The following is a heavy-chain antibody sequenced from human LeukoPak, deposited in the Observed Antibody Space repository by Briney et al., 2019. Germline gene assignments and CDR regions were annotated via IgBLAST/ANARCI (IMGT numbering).Heavy chain of an antibody. Sequence: GGSLRLSCEASGFTFSSYSMNWVRQAPGKGLEWISYISTSTTTIYYANSVKGRFTISRDNAKKSLYLQMNSLRVEDTGVYYFASWGEGALDNRGQGTLVTVSS. D-gene: IGHD1-26*01. J-gene: IGHJ4*02. V-gene: IGHV3-48*01. CDR2: ISTSTTTI. CDR3: ASWGEGALDN. CDR1: GFTFSSYS.